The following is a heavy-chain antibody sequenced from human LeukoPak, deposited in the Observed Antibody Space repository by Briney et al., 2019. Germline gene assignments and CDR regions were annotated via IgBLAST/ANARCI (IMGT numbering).Heavy chain of an antibody. D-gene: IGHD3-10*01. Sequence: HPGRSLRLSCAASGFTFSSYGMHWVRQAPGKGLEWVAVIWYDGSNKYYADSVKGRFTISRDNSKNTLYLQMNSLRAEDTAVYYCAKEITMVRGVKPNWFDPWGQGTLVTVSS. J-gene: IGHJ5*02. CDR1: GFTFSSYG. CDR3: AKEITMVRGVKPNWFDP. V-gene: IGHV3-33*06. CDR2: IWYDGSNK.